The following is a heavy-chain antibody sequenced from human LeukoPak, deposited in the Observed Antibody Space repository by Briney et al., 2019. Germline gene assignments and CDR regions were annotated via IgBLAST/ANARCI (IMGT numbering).Heavy chain of an antibody. D-gene: IGHD5-12*01. CDR1: GDSVSSNSAS. CDR2: TYYDSKWIN. J-gene: IGHJ4*02. Sequence: SQTLSLTCAISGDSVSSNSASWNWFRQSPSRGLEWLGRTYYDSKWINNYAESVQSRIIINPDTSRNQISLQLNSVTPDDTAVYYCARRSYSAYVGHFDYWGQGTLVTVSS. V-gene: IGHV6-1*01. CDR3: ARRSYSAYVGHFDY.